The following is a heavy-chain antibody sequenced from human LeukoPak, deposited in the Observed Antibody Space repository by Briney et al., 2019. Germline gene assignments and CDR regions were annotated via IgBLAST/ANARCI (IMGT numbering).Heavy chain of an antibody. D-gene: IGHD3-10*01. J-gene: IGHJ3*02. V-gene: IGHV3-74*01. Sequence: GESLRLSCAASGFTFSSYWMHWVRQVPGKGLVWVSRINSDGSSTSYADSVKGRFTISRDNAKNTLYVQMNSLRAEDTAVYYCSTGSGHAFDIWGRGTMVTVSS. CDR2: INSDGSST. CDR1: GFTFSSYW. CDR3: STGSGHAFDI.